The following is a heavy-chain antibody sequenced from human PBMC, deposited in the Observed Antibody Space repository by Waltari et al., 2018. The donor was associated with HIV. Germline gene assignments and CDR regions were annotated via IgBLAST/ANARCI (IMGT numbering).Heavy chain of an antibody. CDR1: GFTFSSYW. D-gene: IGHD3-10*01. Sequence: EVQLVESGGGLVQPGGSLRLSCAASGFTFSSYWMSWVRQAPGKGLECVAHKKQYVSEKYYVDSVNGRFTISRDNAENSLYLQMNSLRAEDTAVYYCARGGFYGSGSKVNWGQGTLVTVSS. V-gene: IGHV3-7*04. CDR2: KKQYVSEK. CDR3: ARGGFYGSGSKVN. J-gene: IGHJ4*02.